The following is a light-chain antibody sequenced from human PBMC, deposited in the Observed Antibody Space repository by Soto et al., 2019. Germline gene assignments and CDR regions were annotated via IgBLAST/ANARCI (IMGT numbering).Light chain of an antibody. CDR3: AAWDDSLNGFVV. CDR1: SSNIGSNT. V-gene: IGLV1-44*01. J-gene: IGLJ2*01. CDR2: SNN. Sequence: QSVLTQPPSASGTPGQRVTISCSGSSSNIGSNTVNWYQQLPGTAPKLLIYSNNHRPSGVPDRFSGSKSGTSASLAISGLQAEAEADYYCAAWDDSLNGFVVFGGGTKVTVL.